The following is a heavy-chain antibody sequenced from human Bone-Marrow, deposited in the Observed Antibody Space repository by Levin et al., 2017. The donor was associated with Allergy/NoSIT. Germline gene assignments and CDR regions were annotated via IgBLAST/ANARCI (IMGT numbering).Heavy chain of an antibody. CDR1: GFTFSNFW. J-gene: IGHJ6*02. CDR2: IDNYGAVT. Sequence: GESLKISCAASGFTFSNFWMHWVRQVPGKGLVWVSRIDNYGAVTEYADSVKGRFTISRDNAKNTLYLQMNSLRAEDTAVYYCASTLYDISTGLYGVDVWGQGTTVTVAS. D-gene: IGHD3-9*01. V-gene: IGHV3-74*01. CDR3: ASTLYDISTGLYGVDV.